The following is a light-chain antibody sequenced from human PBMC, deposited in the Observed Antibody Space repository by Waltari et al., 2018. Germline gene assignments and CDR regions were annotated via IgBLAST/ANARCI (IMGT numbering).Light chain of an antibody. CDR2: ASS. CDR3: QQYYSFPVT. Sequence: AIRITQSPSSLSASTGDRVTITCRASQGISSYLAWYQQKPGKAPKLLIYASSTLQSGVPSRFSGSGSGTYFTLTISCLQSEDFATYYCQQYYSFPVTFGGGTTVEIK. V-gene: IGKV1-8*01. J-gene: IGKJ4*01. CDR1: QGISSY.